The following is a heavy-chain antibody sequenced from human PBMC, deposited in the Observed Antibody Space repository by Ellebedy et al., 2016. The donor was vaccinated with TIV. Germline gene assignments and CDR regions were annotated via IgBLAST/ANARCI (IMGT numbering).Heavy chain of an antibody. D-gene: IGHD3-22*01. V-gene: IGHV4-59*01. CDR3: ARDRMYYYDSSGSYQYYGMDV. CDR1: GGSIRRDY. Sequence: SETLSLXXTVSGGSIRRDYWSWIRQSPEKRLEWIGYIYNSGRTTYNPSLESRVTISVDTSKNQFSLKLRSVTAADTAVYYCARDRMYYYDSSGSYQYYGMDVWGQGTTVTVSS. J-gene: IGHJ6*02. CDR2: IYNSGRT.